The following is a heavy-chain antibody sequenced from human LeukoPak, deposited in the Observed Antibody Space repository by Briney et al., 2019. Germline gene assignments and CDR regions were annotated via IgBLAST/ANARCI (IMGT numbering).Heavy chain of an antibody. V-gene: IGHV1-18*01. CDR1: GYTFTSYG. D-gene: IGHD6-6*01. CDR3: ARDRVYSSSDFFDY. Sequence: ASVKVSCKASGYTFTSYGISWVRQAPGRGLEWMGWISAYNGNTNYAQKLQGRVTMTTDTSTSTAYMELRSLRSDDTAVYYCARDRVYSSSDFFDYWGQGTLVTVSS. CDR2: ISAYNGNT. J-gene: IGHJ4*02.